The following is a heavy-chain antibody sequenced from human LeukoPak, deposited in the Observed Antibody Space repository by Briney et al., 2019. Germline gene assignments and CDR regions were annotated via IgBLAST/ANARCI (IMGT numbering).Heavy chain of an antibody. J-gene: IGHJ4*02. CDR3: AKARYCSSTSCYWDY. CDR2: ISWNSGSI. Sequence: SCKASGGTFDDYAMHWVRQAPGKGLEWVSGISWNSGSIGYADSVKGRFTISRDNAKNSLYLQMNSLRAEDMALYYCAKARYCSSTSCYWDYWGQGTLVTVSS. V-gene: IGHV3-9*03. CDR1: GGTFDDYA. D-gene: IGHD2-2*01.